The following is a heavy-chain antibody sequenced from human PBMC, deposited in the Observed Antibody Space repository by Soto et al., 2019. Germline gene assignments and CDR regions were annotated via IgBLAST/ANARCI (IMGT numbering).Heavy chain of an antibody. D-gene: IGHD1-26*01. CDR1: GLTFSDDW. Sequence: QLVESGGDLVKPGGSLRLSCAASGLTFSDDWLNWVRQAPEKGLEWVGRIKSRAAGGTIDYAAPVKGRFTISRDDSKKMLYLQTNSLKTEDTAVYYCPTGPRLLDGTPDWGQGTQVTVSS. CDR3: PTGPRLLDGTPD. CDR2: IKSRAAGGTI. J-gene: IGHJ4*02. V-gene: IGHV3-15*01.